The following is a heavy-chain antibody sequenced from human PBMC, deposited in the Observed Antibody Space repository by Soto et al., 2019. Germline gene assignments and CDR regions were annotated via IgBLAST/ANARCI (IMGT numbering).Heavy chain of an antibody. CDR3: ARDLKDYYDSSCYLRGGFDP. CDR1: GFTFSSYA. J-gene: IGHJ5*02. V-gene: IGHV3-30-3*01. CDR2: ISYDGSNK. Sequence: QVQLVESGGGVVQPGRSLRLSCVASGFTFSSYAVHWVRQAPGKGLEWVALISYDGSNKYYEDSVKGRFTISRDNSKNTPFLQMNSLRAEDTAVYYCARDLKDYYDSSCYLRGGFDPWGQGTLVTVSS. D-gene: IGHD3-22*01.